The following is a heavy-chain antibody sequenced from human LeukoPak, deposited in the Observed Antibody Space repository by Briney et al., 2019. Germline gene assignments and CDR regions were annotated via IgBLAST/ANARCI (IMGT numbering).Heavy chain of an antibody. Sequence: GGSLRLSCAASGFAFSSFAMRWVRQAPGKGLEWVSSISGDGVGTYYADSVKGRFTISRDNSKNSLNLQMNSLRVEDTAVYYCAKRGSTSYHFDSWGQGTLVTVSS. J-gene: IGHJ4*02. D-gene: IGHD2-2*01. CDR1: GFAFSSFA. CDR3: AKRGSTSYHFDS. CDR2: ISGDGVGT. V-gene: IGHV3-23*01.